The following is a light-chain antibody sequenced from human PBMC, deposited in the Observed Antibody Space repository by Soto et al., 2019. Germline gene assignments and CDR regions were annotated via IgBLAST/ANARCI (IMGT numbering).Light chain of an antibody. Sequence: QSALTQPASVSGSPGQSITISCTGTSSDVGGYNYVSWYQQHPGKAPKLMIYDVSNRPSGVSNRFSGSKSGNTASLTISGLQAEDEADYYCSSHTSSSPLGEVFGGGTKATVL. V-gene: IGLV2-14*01. CDR2: DVS. CDR1: SSDVGGYNY. J-gene: IGLJ2*01. CDR3: SSHTSSSPLGEV.